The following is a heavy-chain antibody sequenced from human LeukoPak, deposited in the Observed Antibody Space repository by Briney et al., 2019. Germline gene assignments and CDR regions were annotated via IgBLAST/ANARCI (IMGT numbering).Heavy chain of an antibody. CDR3: ARDRVGYCSSTSCYARLGWFDP. J-gene: IGHJ5*02. Sequence: GGSLRLSCAASGFTFSSYGMHWVRQAPGKGLEWVAVISYDGSNKYYADSVKGRFTISRDNSKNTLYLQMNSLRAEDTAVYYCARDRVGYCSSTSCYARLGWFDPWGQGTLVTVSS. CDR1: GFTFSSYG. D-gene: IGHD2-2*01. CDR2: ISYDGSNK. V-gene: IGHV3-30*03.